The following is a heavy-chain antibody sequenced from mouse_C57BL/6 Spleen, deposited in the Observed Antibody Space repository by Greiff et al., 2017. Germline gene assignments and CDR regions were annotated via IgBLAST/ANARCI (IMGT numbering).Heavy chain of an antibody. Sequence: EVQLVESGGGLVKPGGSLKLSCAASGFTFSDYGMHWVRQAPETGLEWVAYISSGSSTISYADTVKGRITISRDNAKNTLFLPMTSLRSEDTAMYYCARYGYDAPDAMDYWGQGTSVTVSS. CDR3: ARYGYDAPDAMDY. CDR2: ISSGSSTI. D-gene: IGHD2-2*01. V-gene: IGHV5-17*01. J-gene: IGHJ4*01. CDR1: GFTFSDYG.